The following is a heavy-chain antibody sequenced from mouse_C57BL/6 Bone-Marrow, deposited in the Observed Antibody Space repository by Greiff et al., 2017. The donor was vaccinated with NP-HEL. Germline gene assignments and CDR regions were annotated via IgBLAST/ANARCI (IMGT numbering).Heavy chain of an antibody. CDR1: GYTFTSYW. D-gene: IGHD1-1*01. V-gene: IGHV1-69*01. J-gene: IGHJ4*01. Sequence: VQLQQPGAELVMPGASVKLSCKASGYTFTSYWMHWVKQRPGQGLEWIGEIDPSDSYPNYNPTFTGKSTLTVDPSSSTAYMQLSSLTSEDSAVYYCARRITTKAMDYWGQGTSVPVSS. CDR3: ARRITTKAMDY. CDR2: IDPSDSYP.